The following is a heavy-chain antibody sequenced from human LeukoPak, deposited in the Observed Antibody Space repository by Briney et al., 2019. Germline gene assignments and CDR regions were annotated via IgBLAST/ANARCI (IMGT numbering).Heavy chain of an antibody. CDR3: ARELGIDAFDI. CDR1: GGSISSYY. J-gene: IGHJ3*02. Sequence: SETLSLTCTVSGGSISSYYWSWIRQPPGKGLEWIGYIYYSGSTNYNPSLKSRVTISVDTSKNQFSLKLCSVTAADTAVYYCARELGIDAFDIWGQGTMVTVSS. V-gene: IGHV4-59*01. CDR2: IYYSGST. D-gene: IGHD7-27*01.